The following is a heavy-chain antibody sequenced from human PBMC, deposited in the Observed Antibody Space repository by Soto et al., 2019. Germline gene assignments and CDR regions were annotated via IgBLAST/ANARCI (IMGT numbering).Heavy chain of an antibody. CDR3: ASSQPGHNWFDP. CDR2: IYYSGST. J-gene: IGHJ5*02. CDR1: GGSISSYY. D-gene: IGHD3-10*01. V-gene: IGHV4-59*01. Sequence: QVQLQESGPGLVKPSETLSLTCTVSGGSISSYYWSWIRQPPGKGLEWIGYIYYSGSTNYNPSLKSRVTISVDTSKNQFSLKLSSVTAADTAVYYCASSQPGHNWFDPWGQGTLVTVSS.